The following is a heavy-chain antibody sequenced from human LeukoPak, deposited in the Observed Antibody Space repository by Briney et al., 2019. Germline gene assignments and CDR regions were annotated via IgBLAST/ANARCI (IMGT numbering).Heavy chain of an antibody. CDR3: ARHILEEHWFDP. V-gene: IGHV4-39*01. J-gene: IGHJ5*02. Sequence: GSLRLSCAASGFTFSRFAMSWVRQAPGKGLEWVGSVYNTGSTDYNPSLKRRFSISIDTSKNQFSLKVTSVTAADTAVYYCARHILEEHWFDPWGLGTLVIVSS. CDR1: GFTFSRFA. D-gene: IGHD1-1*01. CDR2: VYNTGST.